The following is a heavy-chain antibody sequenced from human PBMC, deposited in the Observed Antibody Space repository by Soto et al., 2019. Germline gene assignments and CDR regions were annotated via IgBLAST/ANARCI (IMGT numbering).Heavy chain of an antibody. Sequence: QVQLVQSGAEVKKPGASVKVSCKASGYTFTSYGISWVRQAPGQGLEWMGWISAYNGNKKYAQKLQGRVTLTTDTSTRTAYMELRSLRADDTAVYYCARDAAIGMNDYWGQGTLVTVSS. J-gene: IGHJ4*02. D-gene: IGHD1-20*01. CDR3: ARDAAIGMNDY. V-gene: IGHV1-18*01. CDR1: GYTFTSYG. CDR2: ISAYNGNK.